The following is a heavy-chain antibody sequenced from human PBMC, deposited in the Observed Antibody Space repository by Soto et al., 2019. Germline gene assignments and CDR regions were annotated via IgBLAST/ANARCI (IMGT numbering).Heavy chain of an antibody. V-gene: IGHV3-33*01. CDR1: GFTFSSYG. J-gene: IGHJ4*02. Sequence: GGSLRLSCAASGFTFSSYGMHWVRQAPGKGLEWVAVIWYDGSNKYYVDYVKGRFTISRDNSKNTLYLQMNSLRAEDTALYYCASDQVYDSSGYEYYFDYWGQGTLVTVSS. CDR3: ASDQVYDSSGYEYYFDY. D-gene: IGHD3-22*01. CDR2: IWYDGSNK.